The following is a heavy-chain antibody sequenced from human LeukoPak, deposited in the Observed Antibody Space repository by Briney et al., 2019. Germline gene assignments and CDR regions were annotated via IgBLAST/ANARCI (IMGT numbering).Heavy chain of an antibody. CDR1: GGSISSSSYY. CDR3: ARDSSGTLNWFDP. D-gene: IGHD6-19*01. Sequence: SETLSLTCTVSGGSISSSSYYWGWLRQPPGKGLEWIGSIYYSGSTYYNPSLKSRVTISVDTSKKQFSLKLSSVTAADTAVYYCARDSSGTLNWFDPWGQGTLVTVSS. V-gene: IGHV4-39*07. CDR2: IYYSGST. J-gene: IGHJ5*02.